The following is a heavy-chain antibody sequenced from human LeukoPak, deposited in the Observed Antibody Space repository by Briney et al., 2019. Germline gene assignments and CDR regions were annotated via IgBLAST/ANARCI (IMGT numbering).Heavy chain of an antibody. D-gene: IGHD6-19*01. CDR3: ARGSDGWFAFDY. J-gene: IGHJ4*02. Sequence: PGGSLRLSCAASAFTFSTNYMSWVRQAPGKGLEWVSIIYSTGGKYYADSVKGRFTISRDNSKHTLYLQMNSLRGEDTAVYYCARGSDGWFAFDYWGQGILVTVSS. CDR2: IYSTGGK. CDR1: AFTFSTNY. V-gene: IGHV3-66*01.